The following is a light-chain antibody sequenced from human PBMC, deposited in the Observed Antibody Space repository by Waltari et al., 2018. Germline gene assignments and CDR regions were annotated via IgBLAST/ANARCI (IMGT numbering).Light chain of an antibody. V-gene: IGKV1-39*01. CDR3: QQSYRSPHT. J-gene: IGKJ4*01. CDR1: QSINNY. CDR2: GAF. Sequence: DIQMTQSPSSLSASVGDRVTITCRASQSINNYLNWYQHKPGKAPKLLIYGAFNLQTGVPSRLSGRRSGTDLTLTIYSLQPEDFATYYCQQSYRSPHTFGGGTKVEIK.